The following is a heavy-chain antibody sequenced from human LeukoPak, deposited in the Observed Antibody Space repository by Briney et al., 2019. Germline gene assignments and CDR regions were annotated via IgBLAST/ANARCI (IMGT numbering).Heavy chain of an antibody. CDR2: MNLNSGYT. V-gene: IGHV1-8*01. J-gene: IGHJ4*02. CDR3: ARGGGGYYDILTGYQHLDY. CDR1: GYTFTSYE. Sequence: GASVKVSCKASGYTFTSYEIIWVRQATGQGLEGMGWMNLNSGYTGSAQKFQGRVTMTSDTSISTAYMELSSLRFDDTAVYYCARGGGGYYDILTGYQHLDYWGQGTLVTVSS. D-gene: IGHD3-9*01.